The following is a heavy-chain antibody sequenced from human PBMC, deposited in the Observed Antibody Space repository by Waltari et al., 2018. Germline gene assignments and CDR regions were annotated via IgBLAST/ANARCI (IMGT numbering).Heavy chain of an antibody. CDR1: GFTFSSYA. D-gene: IGHD3-3*01. V-gene: IGHV3-23*03. J-gene: IGHJ6*03. CDR2: IYSCGSST. CDR3: AKHPYYDFWSGSYYYYYYMNV. Sequence: EVQLLESGGGLVQPGGSLRLSCAASGFTFSSYAMSWVRQAPGKGLEWVSVIYSCGSSTYYADSVKGRFTISRDNSKNTLYLQMNSLGAEDTAVYYCAKHPYYDFWSGSYYYYYYMNVWGKGTTVTVSS.